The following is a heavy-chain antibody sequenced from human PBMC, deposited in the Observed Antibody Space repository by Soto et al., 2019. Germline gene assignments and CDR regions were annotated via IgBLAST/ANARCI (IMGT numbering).Heavy chain of an antibody. CDR1: GGSVSSGSYY. V-gene: IGHV4-61*01. J-gene: IGHJ6*02. CDR3: ARGYCGGDCQSPDGMDV. CDR2: IYYSGST. D-gene: IGHD2-21*02. Sequence: PSETLSLTCTVSGGSVSSGSYYWSWIRQPPGKGLELIGYIYYSGSTNYNPSLKSRVTIYVDTSKNQCSLKLIPVTAADTAVYYCARGYCGGDCQSPDGMDVWGQGTTVTVSS.